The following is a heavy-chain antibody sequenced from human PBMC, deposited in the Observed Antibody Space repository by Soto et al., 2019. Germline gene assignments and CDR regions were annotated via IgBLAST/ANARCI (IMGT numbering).Heavy chain of an antibody. J-gene: IGHJ6*01. V-gene: IGHV3-7*01. CDR1: GFTFSSYW. CDR2: VKYDGSQT. CDR3: TRDFQGPLDYGMDV. Sequence: PGGSLRLSCADSGFTFSSYWMSWVRQAPGKGLEWVANVKYDGSQTYYVGSVKGRFTISRDNAKNSLYLQMNSLRAEDTAVYYCTRDFQGPLDYGMDVWRQGTTVTVSS. D-gene: IGHD1-1*01.